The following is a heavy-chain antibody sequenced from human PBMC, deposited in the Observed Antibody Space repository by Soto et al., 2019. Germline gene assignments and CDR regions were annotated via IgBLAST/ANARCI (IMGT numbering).Heavy chain of an antibody. CDR1: VCTFSSYG. J-gene: IGHJ4*02. Sequence: PVGSLRLSCASSVCTFSSYGMHCVRQSPGKWLVWVSRSNSDGSSTSYADSVKGRFTISRDNAKNTLYLQMNSLRAEDTAVYYCASDVNYLDCLGEGTRV. V-gene: IGHV3-74*01. CDR3: ASDVNYLDC. D-gene: IGHD3-10*01. CDR2: SNSDGSST.